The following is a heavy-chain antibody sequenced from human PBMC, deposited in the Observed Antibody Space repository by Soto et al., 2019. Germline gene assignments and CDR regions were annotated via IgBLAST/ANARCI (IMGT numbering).Heavy chain of an antibody. Sequence: GGSLRLSCAASGFTFSSYGMSWVRQAAGKGLEWVSVISGSGGGTNYADSVKGRFSISRDNSKNMLHLQMNTLRAEDTALYYCAKFLQTGTTSGAFDIWGQGTLVTVSS. D-gene: IGHD1-1*01. CDR2: ISGSGGGT. CDR3: AKFLQTGTTSGAFDI. CDR1: GFTFSSYG. J-gene: IGHJ3*02. V-gene: IGHV3-23*01.